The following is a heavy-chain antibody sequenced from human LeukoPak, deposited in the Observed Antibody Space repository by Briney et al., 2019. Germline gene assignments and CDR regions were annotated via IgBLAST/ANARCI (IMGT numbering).Heavy chain of an antibody. CDR1: GYSFTSYW. D-gene: IGHD2-15*01. Sequence: GESLKFSCKGCGYSFTSYWIGWVRQMPGKGLEWMWIIYPGDSDTRYSTSFQGQVTISADKSISTAYLQWSSLKASDTAMYYCGRLGGGGGSFKAAFDIWGQGTMVTVSS. CDR3: GRLGGGGGSFKAAFDI. CDR2: IYPGDSDT. V-gene: IGHV5-51*01. J-gene: IGHJ3*02.